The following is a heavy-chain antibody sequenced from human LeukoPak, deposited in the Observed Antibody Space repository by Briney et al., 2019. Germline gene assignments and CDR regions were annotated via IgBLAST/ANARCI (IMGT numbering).Heavy chain of an antibody. V-gene: IGHV4-34*01. D-gene: IGHD3-3*01. Sequence: PSETLSLTCAVYGGSFSGYYWSWIRQPPGKGLGWIGSIYYSGSTYYNPSLKSRVTISVDTSKNQFSLKLSSVTAADTAVYYCARVHYDFWSGYLNWFDPWGQGTLVTVSS. CDR1: GGSFSGYY. J-gene: IGHJ5*02. CDR2: IYYSGST. CDR3: ARVHYDFWSGYLNWFDP.